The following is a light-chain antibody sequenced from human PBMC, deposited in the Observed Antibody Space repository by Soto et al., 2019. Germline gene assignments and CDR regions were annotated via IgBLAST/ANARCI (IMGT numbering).Light chain of an antibody. J-gene: IGKJ1*01. CDR2: STS. CDR3: QQYGSSPRT. Sequence: EIVLTQSPGTLSLSPGERATLSCRASQSVSSAYIAWYQQKPGQAPRLLIYSTSSRPTGIPDRFSGSGYGTDFTLTISRLEPDDSAVYSCQQYGSSPRTFGQGTKV. V-gene: IGKV3-20*01. CDR1: QSVSSAY.